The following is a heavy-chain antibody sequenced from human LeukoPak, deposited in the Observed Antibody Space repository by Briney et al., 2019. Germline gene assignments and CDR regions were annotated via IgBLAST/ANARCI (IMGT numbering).Heavy chain of an antibody. Sequence: PGRSLRLSCAASGFTFSSYGMHWVRQAPGKGLEWVAVIWYDGSDKYYADSVKGRFTISRDNSKNTLYLQMNSLRAEDTAVYYCATTPGSGSSLQSWGQGTLVTVSS. CDR3: ATTPGSGSSLQS. J-gene: IGHJ5*02. CDR2: IWYDGSDK. D-gene: IGHD3-10*01. V-gene: IGHV3-33*03. CDR1: GFTFSSYG.